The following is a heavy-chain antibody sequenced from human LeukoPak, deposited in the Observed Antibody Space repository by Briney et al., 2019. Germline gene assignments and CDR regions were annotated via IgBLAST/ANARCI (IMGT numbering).Heavy chain of an antibody. CDR1: GGSISSSSYY. CDR2: IYYSGST. D-gene: IGHD5-18*01. J-gene: IGHJ4*02. CDR3: ARVVRETAMVRYYFDY. Sequence: KPSETLSLTCTVSGGSISSSSYYWGWIRQPPGKGLEWIGSIYYSGSTYYNPSLKSRVTISVDTSKNQFSLKLSSVTAADTAVYYCARVVRETAMVRYYFDYWGQGTLVTVSS. V-gene: IGHV4-39*07.